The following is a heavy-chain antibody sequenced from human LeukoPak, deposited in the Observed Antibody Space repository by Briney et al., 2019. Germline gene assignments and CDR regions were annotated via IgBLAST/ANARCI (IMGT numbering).Heavy chain of an antibody. D-gene: IGHD6-13*01. V-gene: IGHV3-9*01. Sequence: PGGSLRLSCAASGFTFDDYAMHWVRQAPGKGLEWVSGISWNSGSIGYADSVKGRFTISRDNAKNSLYLQMNSLRAEDTALYYCARTGIAAAGTTFFDYWGQGTLVTVSS. CDR1: GFTFDDYA. J-gene: IGHJ4*02. CDR2: ISWNSGSI. CDR3: ARTGIAAAGTTFFDY.